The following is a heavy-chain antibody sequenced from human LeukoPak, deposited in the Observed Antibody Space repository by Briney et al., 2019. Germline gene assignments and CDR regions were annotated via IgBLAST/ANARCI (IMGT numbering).Heavy chain of an antibody. CDR2: IDTSGST. CDR3: AREKVSGSYCSSISCSDYYYMDV. CDR1: GDSISDYH. Sequence: SETLSLTCTVSGDSISDYHWSWIRQPAGEGLEWIGRIDTSGSTKFNPSLKSRVTMSVDTSKNQFSLRLTSVTAADTAVYYCAREKVSGSYCSSISCSDYYYMDVWGKGTTVTVSS. V-gene: IGHV4-4*07. J-gene: IGHJ6*03. D-gene: IGHD2-2*01.